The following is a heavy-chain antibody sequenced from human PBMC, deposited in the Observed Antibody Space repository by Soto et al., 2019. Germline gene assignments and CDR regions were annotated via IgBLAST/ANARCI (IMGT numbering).Heavy chain of an antibody. V-gene: IGHV1-18*01. CDR1: GYTFTSYG. J-gene: IGHJ4*02. CDR2: ISAYNGNT. Sequence: QVQLVQSGAEVKQPGASVKVSCKASGYTFTSYGISWVRQAPGQGLEWMGWISAYNGNTNYAQKLQGRGTMTSDTSTSTAYMEMRSPGSADKAVYYCARDVRISNFDSCGQGTLVTVS. CDR3: ARDVRISNFDS.